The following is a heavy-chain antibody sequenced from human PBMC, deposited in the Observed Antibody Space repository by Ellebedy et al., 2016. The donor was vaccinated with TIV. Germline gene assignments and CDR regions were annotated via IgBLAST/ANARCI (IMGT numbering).Heavy chain of an antibody. CDR2: ISAYNGDT. V-gene: IGHV1-18*01. J-gene: IGHJ4*02. CDR3: ARKLTSQPLDY. CDR1: GYTFSNSG. D-gene: IGHD3-9*01. Sequence: ASVKVSXKASGYTFSNSGISWVRQAPGQGLEWMGWISAYNGDTHYAQKLQGRVTMTTDTSTSTAYMELRSLRSDDTAVYYCARKLTSQPLDYWGQGTLVTVSA.